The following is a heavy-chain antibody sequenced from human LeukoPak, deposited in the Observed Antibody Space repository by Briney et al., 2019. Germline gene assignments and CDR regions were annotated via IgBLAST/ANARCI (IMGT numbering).Heavy chain of an antibody. V-gene: IGHV1-69*05. Sequence: SVTVSCKASGGTFSSYAISWVRQAPGQGLEWMGGIIPIFGTANYAQKFQGRVTMTRDTSTSTVYMELSSLRSEDTAVYYCARDGTDRYYYDSSGYYWVDYWGQGTLVTVSS. D-gene: IGHD3-22*01. CDR1: GGTFSSYA. CDR2: IIPIFGTA. CDR3: ARDGTDRYYYDSSGYYWVDY. J-gene: IGHJ4*02.